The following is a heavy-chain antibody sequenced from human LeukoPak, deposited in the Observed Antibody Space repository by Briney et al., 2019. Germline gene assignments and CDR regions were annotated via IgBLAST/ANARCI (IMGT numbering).Heavy chain of an antibody. V-gene: IGHV3-23*01. Sequence: GGSLRLSCAASGFTFSSHAMSWVRQAPGKGLEWVSAITSGSGSNVYYTDYLKGRFTISRDNSKNTLYLQMNSLRAEDTAVYYCARHGSWSFDYWGQGTLVTVSA. CDR2: ITSGSGSNV. CDR3: ARHGSWSFDY. D-gene: IGHD6-13*01. CDR1: GFTFSSHA. J-gene: IGHJ4*02.